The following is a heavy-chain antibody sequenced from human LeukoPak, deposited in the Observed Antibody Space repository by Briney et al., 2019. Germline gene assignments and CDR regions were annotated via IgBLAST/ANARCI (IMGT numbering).Heavy chain of an antibody. CDR2: INTDGSST. Sequence: GGSLRLSCAASTFTFSNYGMHWVRQAPGKGLVWVSRINTDGSSTSYADSVKGRFTISRDNSKNTLYLQMNSLRAEDTAVYYCARTYGQKVRSAFDIWGQGTMVTISS. CDR3: ARTYGQKVRSAFDI. J-gene: IGHJ3*02. CDR1: TFTFSNYG. V-gene: IGHV3-74*01. D-gene: IGHD3-10*01.